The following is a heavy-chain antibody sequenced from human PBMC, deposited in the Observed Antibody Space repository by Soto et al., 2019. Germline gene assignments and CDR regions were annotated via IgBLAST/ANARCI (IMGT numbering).Heavy chain of an antibody. Sequence: PGECLKISCKGSGYSFTSYWISWVRQMAGKGLEWMGRIDPSDSYTNYSPSLQGHVTISADKSISTAYLQWSSLKASDTAMYYCAREYTNYGDYVNDSYYNGMHVWGQGTTVTVSS. D-gene: IGHD4-17*01. CDR1: GYSFTSYW. V-gene: IGHV5-10-1*01. J-gene: IGHJ6*02. CDR3: AREYTNYGDYVNDSYYNGMHV. CDR2: IDPSDSYT.